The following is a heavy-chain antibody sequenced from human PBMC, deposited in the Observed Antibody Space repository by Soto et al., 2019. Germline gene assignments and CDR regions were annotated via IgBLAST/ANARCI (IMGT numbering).Heavy chain of an antibody. CDR3: ARRFMSAGWLDP. CDR1: GYTFTSYA. J-gene: IGHJ5*02. V-gene: IGHV1-3*01. CDR2: INAANGNT. Sequence: QVQLVQSGAEVMRPGASVKVSCKASGYTFTSYAVHWVRQAPGQGLEWMGWINAANGNTEYFEKFRGRVTITRYISASKVQMALTGLTSEDTAVYSCARRFMSAGWLDPWGQGTLVTVAS. D-gene: IGHD3-10*01.